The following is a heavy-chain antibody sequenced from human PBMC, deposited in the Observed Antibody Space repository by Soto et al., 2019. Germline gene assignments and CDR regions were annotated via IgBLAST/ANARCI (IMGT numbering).Heavy chain of an antibody. Sequence: EVQLVESGGGLVQPGGSLRLSCVASGFTFSSFTMKWVRQAPRKGLEWISYISSSSTTIYYADSVKGRFTISRDNAKNSLYLQMNSLRDEDTAVYYCARGMRAGAAYYYWGQGTLVTVSS. CDR1: GFTFSSFT. J-gene: IGHJ4*02. CDR3: ARGMRAGAAYYY. CDR2: ISSSSTTI. V-gene: IGHV3-48*02. D-gene: IGHD6-13*01.